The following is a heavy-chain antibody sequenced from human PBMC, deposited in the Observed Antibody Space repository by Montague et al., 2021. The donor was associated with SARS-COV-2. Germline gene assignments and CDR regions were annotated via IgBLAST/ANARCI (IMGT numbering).Heavy chain of an antibody. J-gene: IGHJ3*02. Sequence: SETLSLTCAVSGGSISSSNWWSWVRQPPGKGLEWGGEIYHGGSTNYNPSLKRRVTLSENKSKNQFSLKLSSVTAADTAVYYCARGQITMGRGVPQRAFDIWGQGTMVTVSS. CDR3: ARGQITMGRGVPQRAFDI. CDR2: IYHGGST. D-gene: IGHD3-10*01. CDR1: GGSISSSNW. V-gene: IGHV4-4*02.